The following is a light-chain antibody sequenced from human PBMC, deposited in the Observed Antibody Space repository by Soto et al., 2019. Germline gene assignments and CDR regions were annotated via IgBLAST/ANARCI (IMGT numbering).Light chain of an antibody. CDR2: GAS. CDR1: QSVSSN. CDR3: QQRSNWPTT. V-gene: IGKV3-11*01. J-gene: IGKJ5*01. Sequence: VMTQSPATVSVKRERGALLSCRASQSVSSNLAWYQKKPGQAPRLLIYGASSRATGIPDRFSGGGSGTHFTLTISSLEPEDFAVYYCQQRSNWPTTFGQGTRLEIK.